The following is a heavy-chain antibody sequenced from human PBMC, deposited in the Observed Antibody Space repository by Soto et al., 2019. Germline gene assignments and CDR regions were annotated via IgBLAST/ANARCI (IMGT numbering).Heavy chain of an antibody. CDR3: AREMYTTRGSPFDY. D-gene: IGHD3-16*01. Sequence: GAPVKVGCKACRYRVTSYYVAWLLQTPGQGLEWMGFINPSSGSTSYAQKFQGRVTMTRDTSTSTVYMEVSSLRSEDTAVYYCAREMYTTRGSPFDYWGQRTLVTVSS. CDR2: INPSSGST. V-gene: IGHV1-46*01. J-gene: IGHJ4*02. CDR1: RYRVTSYY.